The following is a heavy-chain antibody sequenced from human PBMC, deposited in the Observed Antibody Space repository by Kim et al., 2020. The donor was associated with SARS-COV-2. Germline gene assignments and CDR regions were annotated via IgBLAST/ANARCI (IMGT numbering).Heavy chain of an antibody. D-gene: IGHD5-12*01. CDR2: R. J-gene: IGHJ4*02. Sequence: RGYSQTFQDRVAITADTSASAVYMDLNSLTSADTAVYYCARNALNTITVDYWGQGTLLIVSS. CDR3: ARNALNTITVDY. V-gene: IGHV1-3*01.